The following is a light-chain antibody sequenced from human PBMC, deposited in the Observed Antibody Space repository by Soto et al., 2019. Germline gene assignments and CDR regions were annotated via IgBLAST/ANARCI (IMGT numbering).Light chain of an antibody. Sequence: DIQMTQSPSTLSASVGDRVTITCRASQSISNWLAWYQQKPGKAPNLLIYKASNLESGVPSRFSGSGSGTEFTLTISSLQPDDFATYYCQQYNGSFGQGTRLEIK. CDR3: QQYNGS. CDR2: KAS. CDR1: QSISNW. V-gene: IGKV1-5*03. J-gene: IGKJ5*01.